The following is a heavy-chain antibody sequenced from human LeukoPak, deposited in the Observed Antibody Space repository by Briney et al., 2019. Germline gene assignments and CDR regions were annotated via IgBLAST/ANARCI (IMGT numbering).Heavy chain of an antibody. CDR1: GFTFSSYA. D-gene: IGHD3-10*01. J-gene: IGHJ4*02. CDR2: ISSNGGST. CDR3: AREPAGGVITIDY. Sequence: GGSLRLSCSASGFTFSSYAMHWVRQAPGKGLEYVSAISSNGGSTYYADSVKGRFTISRDNSKNTLYLQMNSLRAEDTAVYYCAREPAGGVITIDYWGQGTLVTVSP. V-gene: IGHV3-64*04.